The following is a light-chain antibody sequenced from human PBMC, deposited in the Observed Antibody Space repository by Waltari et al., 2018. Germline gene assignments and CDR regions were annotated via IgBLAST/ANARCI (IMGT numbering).Light chain of an antibody. CDR3: ISYTSANTWV. J-gene: IGLJ3*02. CDR1: SDDIGNYNS. V-gene: IGLV2-14*01. CDR2: EVS. Sequence: QSALTQVAAVSGAPGQSITISCTGTSDDIGNYNSVYWFQQNPGKAPKVLIYEVSNRPARVSERVAGSKSGDTASLTISGLQAEDEAHYYCISYTSANTWVFGGGTKLTVL.